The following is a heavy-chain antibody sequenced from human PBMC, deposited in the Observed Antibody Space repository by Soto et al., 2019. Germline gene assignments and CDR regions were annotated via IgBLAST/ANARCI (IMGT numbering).Heavy chain of an antibody. V-gene: IGHV4-59*01. Sequence: SETLSLTCTVSGGSISSYYWSWIRQPPGKGLEWIGYIDYSGSTNYNPSLKSRVTISVDTFKNHFSLKLSSVTAADTAVYFCARGDYYGSGSYYNDYWGQGTLVTVSS. J-gene: IGHJ4*02. CDR3: ARGDYYGSGSYYNDY. CDR1: GGSISSYY. D-gene: IGHD3-10*01. CDR2: IDYSGST.